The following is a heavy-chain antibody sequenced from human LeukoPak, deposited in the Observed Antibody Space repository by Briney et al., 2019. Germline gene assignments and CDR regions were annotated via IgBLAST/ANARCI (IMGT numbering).Heavy chain of an antibody. CDR3: ARSVVAIRDLDY. J-gene: IGHJ4*02. D-gene: IGHD2-15*01. CDR1: GFTVSSSY. Sequence: GGSLRLSCAASGFTVSSSYMSWVRQVPGKGLQWVSVIYTSGTTYYADSVKGRFTISRDNSKNTLYLQMNNLRAEDTAVYYCARSVVAIRDLDYWGQGTLVTVSS. CDR2: IYTSGTT. V-gene: IGHV3-53*01.